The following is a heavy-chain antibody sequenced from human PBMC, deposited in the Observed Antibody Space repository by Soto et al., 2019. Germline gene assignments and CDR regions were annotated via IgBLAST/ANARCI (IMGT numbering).Heavy chain of an antibody. J-gene: IGHJ3*02. Sequence: GSLRLYFIDSGFSFRDFSFNWVRQAPGKGLEWVSYISVGGGSIFYADSVKGRFTISRDDAKNSVYLQMNTLRGEDTAVYFCARDHRWAFDIWGQGTMVTVSS. V-gene: IGHV3-48*03. CDR3: ARDHRWAFDI. D-gene: IGHD1-26*01. CDR1: GFSFRDFS. CDR2: ISVGGGSI.